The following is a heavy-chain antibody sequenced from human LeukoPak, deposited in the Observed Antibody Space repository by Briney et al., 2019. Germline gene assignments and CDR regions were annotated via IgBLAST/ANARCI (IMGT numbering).Heavy chain of an antibody. J-gene: IGHJ4*01. Sequence: SETLSLTGTVSGGSISSYYWSWIRQPAGKGLEWIGRIYTSGSTNYNPSLKSRVTMSVDTPKNQISLKLTSVTAADTAVYFCARHRDYYDTWGHGTLVTVSS. CDR3: ARHRDYYDT. D-gene: IGHD3-22*01. CDR1: GGSISSYY. CDR2: IYTSGST. V-gene: IGHV4-4*07.